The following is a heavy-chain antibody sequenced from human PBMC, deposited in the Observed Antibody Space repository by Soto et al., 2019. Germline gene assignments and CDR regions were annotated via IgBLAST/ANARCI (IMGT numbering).Heavy chain of an antibody. CDR1: GFTFSSYA. CDR3: ARANNDLYYYYGMDV. Sequence: GGSLRLSCAASGFTFSSYAMHWVRQAPGKGLEWVAVISYDGSNKYYADSVKGRFTISRDNSKNTLYLQMNSLRAEDTAVYYCARANNDLYYYYGMDVWGQGTTVTVSS. CDR2: ISYDGSNK. J-gene: IGHJ6*02. V-gene: IGHV3-30-3*01.